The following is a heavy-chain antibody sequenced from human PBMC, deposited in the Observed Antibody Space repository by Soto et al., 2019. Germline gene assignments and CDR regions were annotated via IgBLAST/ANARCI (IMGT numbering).Heavy chain of an antibody. CDR2: IHHRGSI. CDR1: SGSISSINW. CDR3: ARVTESDAFDI. V-gene: IGHV4-4*02. J-gene: IGHJ3*02. Sequence: QVQLQESDPGLVKPSGTLSLTCAVSSGSISSINWWSWVRQPPGKGLEWIGEIHHRGSINYNPSLKSRLTISVDKSKNQFSLNLSSVTAADTAVYYCARVTESDAFDIWGQGTMVTVSS.